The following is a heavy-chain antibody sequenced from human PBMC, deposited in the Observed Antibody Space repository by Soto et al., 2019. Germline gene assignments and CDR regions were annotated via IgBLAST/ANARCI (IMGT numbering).Heavy chain of an antibody. Sequence: SVKVSRKVSGYTHTELSMHWVRQAPGKGLEWMGGFDPEDGETIYAQKFQGRVTMTEDTSTDTAYMELSSLRSVDTAVYDCATDRYSSSEFAWGQGTLVTVSS. J-gene: IGHJ1*01. V-gene: IGHV1-24*01. D-gene: IGHD6-13*01. CDR1: GYTHTELS. CDR2: FDPEDGET. CDR3: ATDRYSSSEFA.